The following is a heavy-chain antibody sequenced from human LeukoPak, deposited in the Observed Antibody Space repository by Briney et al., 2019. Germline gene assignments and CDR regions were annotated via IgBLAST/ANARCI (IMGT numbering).Heavy chain of an antibody. Sequence: SETLSLTCTVSGGSISSSSYYWGWIRQPPGKGLEWIGSIYYSGSTYYNPSLKSRVTISVDTSKNQFSLKLSSVTAADAAVYYCAGGIVVVPAAIDPYDAFDIWGQGTMVTVSS. D-gene: IGHD2-2*02. CDR1: GGSISSSSYY. CDR2: IYYSGST. CDR3: AGGIVVVPAAIDPYDAFDI. V-gene: IGHV4-39*01. J-gene: IGHJ3*02.